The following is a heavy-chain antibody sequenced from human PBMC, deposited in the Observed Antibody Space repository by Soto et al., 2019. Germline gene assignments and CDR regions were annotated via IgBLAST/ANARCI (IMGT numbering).Heavy chain of an antibody. Sequence: SETLSLTCAVSGVSFSGYYWSWIRQPPGKGMEWIGEINHSGSTNYNPSLKSRVTISVDTSKNQFSLKLSSVTAADTAVYYCARAQDIVVVVAATPSYGMDVWGQGTTVTVS. J-gene: IGHJ6*01. D-gene: IGHD2-15*01. CDR1: GVSFSGYY. CDR2: INHSGST. CDR3: ARAQDIVVVVAATPSYGMDV. V-gene: IGHV4-34*01.